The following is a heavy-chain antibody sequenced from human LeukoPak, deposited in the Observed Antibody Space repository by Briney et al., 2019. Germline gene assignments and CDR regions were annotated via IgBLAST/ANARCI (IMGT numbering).Heavy chain of an antibody. J-gene: IGHJ4*02. CDR2: IRYDGSNK. CDR1: GFTFSGYG. Sequence: GGSLRLSCAASGFTFSGYGMHWVRQAPGKGLEWVAFIRYDGSNKYYADSVKGRFTISRDNPKNTMYLQMNSLRAEDTAVYYCAKDAAPSSSWDIIDYWGQGTLVTVSS. CDR3: AKDAAPSSSWDIIDY. V-gene: IGHV3-30*02. D-gene: IGHD6-13*01.